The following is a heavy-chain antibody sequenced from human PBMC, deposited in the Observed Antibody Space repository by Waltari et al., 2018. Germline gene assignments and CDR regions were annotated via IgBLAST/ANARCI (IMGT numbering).Heavy chain of an antibody. J-gene: IGHJ4*02. CDR1: GFTFSDYY. CDR3: AREYGLRGTTLTTGY. V-gene: IGHV3-11*01. CDR2: ISNTGNTI. D-gene: IGHD4-4*01. Sequence: QVQLVESGGALVKSGGSLRLSCTASGFTFSDYYMTWVRQAPGKGLEWISYISNTGNTIYSAESVRGRFFISRDNAQNSLFLQMNSLSAEDTAVYYCAREYGLRGTTLTTGYWGQGTLVTVSS.